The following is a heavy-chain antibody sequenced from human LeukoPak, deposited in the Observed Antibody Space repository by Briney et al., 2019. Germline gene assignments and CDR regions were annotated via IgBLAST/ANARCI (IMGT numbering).Heavy chain of an antibody. Sequence: PGGSLRLSCAASGFTFSSYAMSWVRQAPGKGLEWVSAISGSGGSTYYADSVKGRFTISRDNSKNTLYLQMNSLRAEDTAVYYCAKRVSGSSGYRLDYWGQGTLVTVSS. D-gene: IGHD3-22*01. CDR1: GFTFSSYA. J-gene: IGHJ4*02. CDR2: ISGSGGST. CDR3: AKRVSGSSGYRLDY. V-gene: IGHV3-23*01.